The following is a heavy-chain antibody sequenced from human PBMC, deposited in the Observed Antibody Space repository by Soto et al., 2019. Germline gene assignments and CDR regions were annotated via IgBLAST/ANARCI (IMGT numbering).Heavy chain of an antibody. Sequence: SETLSLTCAVYGGSFSGYYWTWIRQPPGKGLEWIGEINQSGFTNYNPSLESRVTMSVDTSRNQFSLRLSSVTAADTAVYYCAIFPFDRSSWTNPRYFDYWGQGTLVTVSS. CDR1: GGSFSGYY. D-gene: IGHD6-13*01. V-gene: IGHV4-34*01. J-gene: IGHJ4*02. CDR2: INQSGFT. CDR3: AIFPFDRSSWTNPRYFDY.